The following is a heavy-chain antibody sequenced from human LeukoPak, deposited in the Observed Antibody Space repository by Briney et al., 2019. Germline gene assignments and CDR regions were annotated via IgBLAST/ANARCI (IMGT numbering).Heavy chain of an antibody. CDR2: IKQDGSEK. D-gene: IGHD3-9*01. Sequence: PGGSLRLSCAASGFTFSSYWMSWVRQAPGKGLEWVANIKQDGSEKYYVDSVKGRFTISRDNAKNSLYLQMNSLRAEDTAVYYCASQSPSSFDWLLSSAYFDYWGQGTLVTVSS. V-gene: IGHV3-7*01. CDR1: GFTFSSYW. J-gene: IGHJ4*02. CDR3: ASQSPSSFDWLLSSAYFDY.